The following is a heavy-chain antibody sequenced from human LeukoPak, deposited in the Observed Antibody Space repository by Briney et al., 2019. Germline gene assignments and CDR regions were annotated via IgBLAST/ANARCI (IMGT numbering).Heavy chain of an antibody. CDR3: ARVIEVVGANNWYFDL. Sequence: GRSLRLSCAASGFTFSSYGMHWVRQAPGKGLEWVAVISYDGSNKYYADSVKGRFTISRDNSKNTLYLQMNSLRAEDTAVYYCARVIEVVGANNWYFDLWGRGTLVTVSS. D-gene: IGHD1-26*01. J-gene: IGHJ2*01. CDR1: GFTFSSYG. CDR2: ISYDGSNK. V-gene: IGHV3-30*03.